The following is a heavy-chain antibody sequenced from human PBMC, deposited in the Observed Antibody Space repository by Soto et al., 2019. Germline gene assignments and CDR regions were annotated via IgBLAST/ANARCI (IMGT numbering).Heavy chain of an antibody. CDR2: INAGNGNT. V-gene: IGHV1-3*01. CDR1: GYTFTSYA. D-gene: IGHD3-3*01. Sequence: QVQLVQSGAEVKKPGASVKVSCKASGYTFTSYAMHWVRHAPGQRLEWMGWINAGNGNTKYSQKFQGRVTITRDTSASTAYMELSSLRSEDTAVYYCARAGLNDFWSGGYYMDVWGKGTTVTVSS. J-gene: IGHJ6*03. CDR3: ARAGLNDFWSGGYYMDV.